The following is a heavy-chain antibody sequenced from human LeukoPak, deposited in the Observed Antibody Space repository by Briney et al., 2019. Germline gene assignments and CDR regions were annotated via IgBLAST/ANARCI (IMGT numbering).Heavy chain of an antibody. Sequence: SGGSLRLSCAASGFTSSTYWMHWVRQAPGKGLEWVSVIYSGGSTYYADSVKGRFTISRDNSKNTLYLQMNSLTAEDTAVYYCARVGVVPAAIPDGFDIWGQGTMVTVSS. J-gene: IGHJ3*02. CDR1: GFTSSTYW. D-gene: IGHD2-2*01. CDR3: ARVGVVPAAIPDGFDI. CDR2: IYSGGST. V-gene: IGHV3-53*01.